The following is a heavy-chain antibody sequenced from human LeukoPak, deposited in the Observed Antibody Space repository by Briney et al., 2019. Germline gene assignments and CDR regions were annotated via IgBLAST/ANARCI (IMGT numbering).Heavy chain of an antibody. CDR3: ARGRPTYYFDY. CDR1: GLTVSSYS. V-gene: IGHV3-53*01. CDR2: IPSGGGT. J-gene: IGHJ4*02. Sequence: GGSLRLSCAASGLTVSSYSMNWVRQAPGKGLEWVSGIPSGGGTYYADSVKGRFTISRDNSKNTLYLQVNSLRTDDTAVYYCARGRPTYYFDYWGQGTLVTISS.